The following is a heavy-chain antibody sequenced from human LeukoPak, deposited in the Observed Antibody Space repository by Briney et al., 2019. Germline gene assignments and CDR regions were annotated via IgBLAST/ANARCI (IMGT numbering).Heavy chain of an antibody. CDR3: AKVLGGTGYIDY. J-gene: IGHJ4*02. Sequence: GRSLRLSCAASGFTFRTYGMHWVRQAPGKGLEWVAAIWNDGSSKHYGDSVKGRFTISRDNSKNTVYLQMNSLRVEDTAVYYCAKVLGGTGYIDYWGQGTLVTVSS. V-gene: IGHV3-33*06. CDR2: IWNDGSSK. D-gene: IGHD3-16*01. CDR1: GFTFRTYG.